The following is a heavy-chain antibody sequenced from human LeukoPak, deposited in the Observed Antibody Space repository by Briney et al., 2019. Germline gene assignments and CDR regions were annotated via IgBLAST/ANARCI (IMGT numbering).Heavy chain of an antibody. CDR3: ARGEYSASWYTPHGMAV. J-gene: IGHJ6*02. Sequence: ASVKVSCKASGYTFINHAINWVRQAPGQGLKWMGWINSNTGNPTYAQGFTGRFVFSLDTSVSTAYLQISSLKAEDTAVYYCARGEYSASWYTPHGMAVWGQGTTVTVSS. V-gene: IGHV7-4-1*02. D-gene: IGHD6-13*01. CDR1: GYTFINHA. CDR2: INSNTGNP.